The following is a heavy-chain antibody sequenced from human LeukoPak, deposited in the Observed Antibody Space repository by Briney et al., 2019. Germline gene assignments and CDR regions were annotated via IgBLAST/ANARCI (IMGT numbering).Heavy chain of an antibody. D-gene: IGHD4-23*01. Sequence: SETLSLTCTVSGGSISSYYWSWIRQPPGKGLEWIGYIYYSGSTNYNPSLKSRVTISVDTSKNQFSLKLSSVTAADTAVYYCARGWTTVVRFDYWGQGTLVTVSS. V-gene: IGHV4-59*01. CDR1: GGSISSYY. J-gene: IGHJ4*02. CDR2: IYYSGST. CDR3: ARGWTTVVRFDY.